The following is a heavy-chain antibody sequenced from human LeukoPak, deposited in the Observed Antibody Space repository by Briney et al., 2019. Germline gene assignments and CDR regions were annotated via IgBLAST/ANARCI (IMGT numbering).Heavy chain of an antibody. J-gene: IGHJ4*02. V-gene: IGHV1-24*01. Sequence: ASVKVPCKVSGYTLTELSMHWVRQAPGKGLEWMGGFDPEDGETIYAQKFQGRVTMTEDTSTDTAYMELSSLRSEDTAVYYCATLRSYCGGDCYSGFDYWGQGTLVTVSS. CDR2: FDPEDGET. D-gene: IGHD2-21*02. CDR3: ATLRSYCGGDCYSGFDY. CDR1: GYTLTELS.